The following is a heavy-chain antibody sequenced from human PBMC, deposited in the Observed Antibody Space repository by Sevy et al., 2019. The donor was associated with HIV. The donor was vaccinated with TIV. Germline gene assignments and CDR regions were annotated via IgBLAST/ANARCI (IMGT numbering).Heavy chain of an antibody. V-gene: IGHV3-49*04. CDR1: GFTFGDYG. J-gene: IGHJ3*02. CDR2: IRSKVYGGTT. Sequence: GGSLRLSCTASGFTFGDYGMSWVRQAPGKGLEWVGFIRSKVYGGTTEYAASVKGRFTISRDDSKSIAYLQMNSPKTEDTAMYYCTRAPGHQAAFDIWGQGTMVTVSS. CDR3: TRAPGHQAAFDI.